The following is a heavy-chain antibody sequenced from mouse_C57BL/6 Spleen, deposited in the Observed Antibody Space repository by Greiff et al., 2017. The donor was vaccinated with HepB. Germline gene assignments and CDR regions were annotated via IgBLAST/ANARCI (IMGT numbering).Heavy chain of an antibody. V-gene: IGHV5-9-1*02. J-gene: IGHJ3*01. CDR3: TREGSGAWFAY. CDR2: ISSGGDYI. CDR1: GFTFSSYA. D-gene: IGHD1-1*02. Sequence: EVHLVESGEGLVKPGGSLKLSCAASGFTFSSYAMSWVRQTPEKRLEWVAYISSGGDYIYYADTVKGRFTISRDNARNTLYLQMSSLKSEDTAMYYCTREGSGAWFAYWGQGTLVTVSA.